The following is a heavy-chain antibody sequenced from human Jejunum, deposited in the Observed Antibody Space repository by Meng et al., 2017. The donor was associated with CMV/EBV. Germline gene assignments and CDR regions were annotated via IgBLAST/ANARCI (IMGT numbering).Heavy chain of an antibody. Sequence: GLPGDSWGGVGQAVESPTRYCQASVIKFSMSGMHWDRQSPGKGLEWVAFIRNDGSNKYYADSVTGRFTISRDNSKNTVYLQMNSLTTEDTAVYYCAKDKGVTTLYYWGQGTLVTVSS. V-gene: IGHV3-30*02. CDR2: IRNDGSNK. CDR3: AKDKGVTTLYY. CDR1: VIKFSMSG. J-gene: IGHJ4*02. D-gene: IGHD1/OR15-1a*01.